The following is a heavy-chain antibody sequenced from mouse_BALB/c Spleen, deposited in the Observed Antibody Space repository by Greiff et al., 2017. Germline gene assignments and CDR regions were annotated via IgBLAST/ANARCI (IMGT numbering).Heavy chain of an antibody. CDR3: GRAPLSTTAFMDY. D-gene: IGHD1-2*01. V-gene: IGHV5-6-5*01. CDR2: ISSGGST. CDR1: GFTFSSYA. Sequence: EVKVEESGGGLVKPGGSLKLSCAASGFTFSSYAMPWVRQTPEKRLEWVASISSGGSTYYPDSVKGRFTISRDNARNILYLQMSSLRSEDTAMYYCGRAPLSTTAFMDYWGQGTSVTVSS. J-gene: IGHJ4*01.